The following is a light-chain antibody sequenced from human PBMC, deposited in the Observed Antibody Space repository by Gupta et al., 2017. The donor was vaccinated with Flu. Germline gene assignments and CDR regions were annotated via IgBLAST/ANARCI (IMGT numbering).Light chain of an antibody. CDR1: NIGSKA. Sequence: SYVLTQPPSASVAPGQTARITCGGNNIGSKAVHWYQQKPGQAPVLVVHDDSDRPSGIPERFSGSNSGNSGSNSGNTATLTISRVEAGDEADDYCQVWDSSSDHRVFGGGTKLTVL. CDR3: QVWDSSSDHRV. J-gene: IGLJ3*02. V-gene: IGLV3-21*02. CDR2: DDS.